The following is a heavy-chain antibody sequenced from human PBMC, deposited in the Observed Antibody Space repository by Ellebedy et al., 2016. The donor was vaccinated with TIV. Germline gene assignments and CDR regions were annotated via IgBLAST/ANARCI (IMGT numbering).Heavy chain of an antibody. CDR3: ASYDWNRFDY. CDR2: ISPDGGSV. V-gene: IGHV3-74*01. CDR1: EFTFTTYT. J-gene: IGHJ4*02. D-gene: IGHD1-20*01. Sequence: GESLKISCEASEFTFTTYTMNWVRQAPGKGLMWISRISPDGGSVRYADSVKGRFTISRDNAENTLSLQMNSLRAEDTAVYYCASYDWNRFDYWGQGTLVTVSS.